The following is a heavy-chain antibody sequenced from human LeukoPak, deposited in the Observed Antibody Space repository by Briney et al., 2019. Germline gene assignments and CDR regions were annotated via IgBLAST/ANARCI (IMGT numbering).Heavy chain of an antibody. CDR3: ARAGAYHFDN. V-gene: IGHV3-74*01. D-gene: IGHD3-16*01. CDR1: RSTFSDCW. Sequence: SLRLPCTASRSTFSDCWLHWVRHAPVKELVWVSIINTDTRGTYYADSVKGRFTISRDNAKNTLYLQMNSLRAEDTAVYYCARAGAYHFDNWGQGTLVTVSS. CDR2: INTDTRGT. J-gene: IGHJ4*02.